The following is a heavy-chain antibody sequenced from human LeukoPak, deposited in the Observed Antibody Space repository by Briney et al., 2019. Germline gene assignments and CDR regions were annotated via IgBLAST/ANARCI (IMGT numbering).Heavy chain of an antibody. D-gene: IGHD3-10*01. Sequence: GGSLRLSCGASGFTFASYSMNWVRQSPGKGLEWVSYISSSSSIIYYADSVKGRFSISRDNAKNSLYLQMNSLRAEETAVYYCARDRVRGRVDYWGQGTLVTVSS. J-gene: IGHJ4*02. CDR3: ARDRVRGRVDY. CDR1: GFTFASYS. CDR2: ISSSSSII. V-gene: IGHV3-48*04.